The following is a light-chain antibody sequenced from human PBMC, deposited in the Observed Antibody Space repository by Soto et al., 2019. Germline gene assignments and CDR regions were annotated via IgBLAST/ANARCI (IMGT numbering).Light chain of an antibody. J-gene: IGKJ4*01. Sequence: DIQLTQSPSFLSASAGDRVTITCRANQGISRYLAWYQQKPGKAPKLLIFAASTLHSGVPSRFSGSGSGTEFTLTISSLPPEDFATYYCQHLHSYPLTFGGGNKVEIK. CDR2: AAS. V-gene: IGKV1-9*01. CDR3: QHLHSYPLT. CDR1: QGISRY.